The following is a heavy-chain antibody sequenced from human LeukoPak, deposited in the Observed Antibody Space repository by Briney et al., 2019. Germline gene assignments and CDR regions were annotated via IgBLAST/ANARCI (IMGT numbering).Heavy chain of an antibody. CDR1: GYTFTSYY. D-gene: IGHD2-15*01. CDR3: ARAIYCSGGSCYYYYGMDV. CDR2: INPSGGST. Sequence: VASVKVSCKASGYTFTSYYMHWVRQAPGQGLEWMGIINPSGGSTSYAQKFQGRVTITADESTSTAYMELSSLRSEDTAVYYCARAIYCSGGSCYYYYGMDVWGQGTTVTVSS. J-gene: IGHJ6*02. V-gene: IGHV1-46*01.